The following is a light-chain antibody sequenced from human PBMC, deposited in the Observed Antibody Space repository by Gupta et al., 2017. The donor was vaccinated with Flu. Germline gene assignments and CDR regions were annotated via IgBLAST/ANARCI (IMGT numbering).Light chain of an antibody. CDR3: PSYDSHIRGVV. Sequence: ISSPRRGGSVVSNYVQWPQHRPGSSTSPVIDEDDKRPSAAPDRFSCSIASSSTSASLSISGLQTEDEADYYCPSYDSHIRGVVFGGGTKLTVL. CDR2: EDD. J-gene: IGLJ3*02. CDR1: GGSVVSNY. V-gene: IGLV6-57*01.